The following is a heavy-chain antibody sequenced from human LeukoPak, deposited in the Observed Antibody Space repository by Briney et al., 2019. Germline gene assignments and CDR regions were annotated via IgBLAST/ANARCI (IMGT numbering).Heavy chain of an antibody. D-gene: IGHD3-3*01. Sequence: SETLSLTCTVSGGSISSYYWSWIRQPPGKGLEWIGYIYYSGSTNYNPSLKSRVTISVDTSKNQFSLKLSSVTAADTAVYYCARGLRFLEWLPRVGYFDYWGQGTLVTVSS. CDR2: IYYSGST. J-gene: IGHJ4*02. V-gene: IGHV4-59*01. CDR1: GGSISSYY. CDR3: ARGLRFLEWLPRVGYFDY.